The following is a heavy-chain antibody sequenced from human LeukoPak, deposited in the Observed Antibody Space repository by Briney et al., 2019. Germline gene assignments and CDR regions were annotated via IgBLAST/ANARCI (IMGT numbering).Heavy chain of an antibody. CDR3: ARGYHDFWSGYYYNSYFDY. CDR1: GDSISSSTYY. V-gene: IGHV4-39*01. Sequence: PSETLSLTCSVSGDSISSSTYYWAWIRQPPGKGLEWIGSVYYSGTTYHNPSLTSRVTTSVDTSKNQFSLRLSSVTAADTAVYYCARGYHDFWSGYYYNSYFDYWGQGALVTVSS. CDR2: VYYSGTT. J-gene: IGHJ4*02. D-gene: IGHD3-3*01.